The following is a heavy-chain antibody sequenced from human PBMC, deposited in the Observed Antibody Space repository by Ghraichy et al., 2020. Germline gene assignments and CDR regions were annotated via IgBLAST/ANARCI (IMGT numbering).Heavy chain of an antibody. CDR3: ARVGHYDFWSGYYRVDYYYGMDV. V-gene: IGHV4-34*01. CDR2: INHSGST. Sequence: SETLSLTCAVYGGSFSGYYWSWIRQPPGKGLEWIGEINHSGSTNYNPSLKSRVTISVDTSKNQFSLKLSSVTAADTAVYYCARVGHYDFWSGYYRVDYYYGMDVWGQGTTVTVSS. CDR1: GGSFSGYY. D-gene: IGHD3-3*01. J-gene: IGHJ6*02.